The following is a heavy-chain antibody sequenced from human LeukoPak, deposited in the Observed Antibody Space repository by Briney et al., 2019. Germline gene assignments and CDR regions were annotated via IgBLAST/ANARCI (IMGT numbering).Heavy chain of an antibody. CDR1: GFTFSPYS. CDR2: INSAGSTT. J-gene: IGHJ1*01. D-gene: IGHD6-19*01. Sequence: GGSLRLSCAASGFTFSPYSMNWVRQAPGKGLEWIAYINSAGSTTYYADSVKGRFTISRDNAKKSLYLQMNSLRDEDTAVYYCAKMRTVFGTRNFQHWGQGTLVTVSS. CDR3: AKMRTVFGTRNFQH. V-gene: IGHV3-48*02.